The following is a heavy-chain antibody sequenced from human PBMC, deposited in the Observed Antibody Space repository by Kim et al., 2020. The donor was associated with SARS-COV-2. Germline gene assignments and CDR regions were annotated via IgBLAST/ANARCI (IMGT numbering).Heavy chain of an antibody. V-gene: IGHV1-3*01. CDR2: INAGDGNT. CDR3: ARSLPQRITMVRGPQNAFDI. Sequence: ASVKVSCKASVYTFTSYAMHWVRQAPGQRLEWMGWINAGDGNTNYSQKFQGRVTITRDTSARTAYMELSSLSSDDTAVYYCARSLPQRITMVRGPQNAFDIWGQGTMVTVSS. D-gene: IGHD3-10*01. CDR1: VYTFTSYA. J-gene: IGHJ3*02.